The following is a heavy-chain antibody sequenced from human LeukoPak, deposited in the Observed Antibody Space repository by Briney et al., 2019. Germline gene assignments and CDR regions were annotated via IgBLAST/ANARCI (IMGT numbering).Heavy chain of an antibody. Sequence: PSETLSLTCTVSGGSISSYYWSWIRQPPGKGLEWIGYIYYSGSTNYNPSLKSRVTISVDTSKNQFSLKLSSVTAADTAVYYCARCGVAGATYYYYYMDVWGKGTTVTVSS. V-gene: IGHV4-59*01. J-gene: IGHJ6*03. CDR3: ARCGVAGATYYYYYMDV. CDR1: GGSISSYY. CDR2: IYYSGST. D-gene: IGHD1-26*01.